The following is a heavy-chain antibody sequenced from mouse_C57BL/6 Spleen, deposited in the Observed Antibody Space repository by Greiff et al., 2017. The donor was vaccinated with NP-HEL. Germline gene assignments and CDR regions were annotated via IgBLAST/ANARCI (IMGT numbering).Heavy chain of an antibody. CDR3: ARQGDDYDPFDY. CDR2: ISSGGSYT. D-gene: IGHD2-4*01. J-gene: IGHJ2*01. Sequence: EVQLVESGGDLVKPGGSLKLSCAASGFTFSSYGMSWVRQTPDKRLEWVATISSGGSYTYYPDSVKGRFTISRDNAKNTLYLQMSSLTSEDTAMYYCARQGDDYDPFDYWGQGTTLTVSS. V-gene: IGHV5-6*01. CDR1: GFTFSSYG.